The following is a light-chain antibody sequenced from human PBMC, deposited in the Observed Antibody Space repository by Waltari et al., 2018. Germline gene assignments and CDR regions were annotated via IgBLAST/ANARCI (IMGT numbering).Light chain of an antibody. CDR2: EAN. CDR1: SGNIAGNY. V-gene: IGLV6-57*02. CDR3: QSYDDNSPDWV. J-gene: IGLJ3*02. Sequence: NLKLTQPRSVSESPGKTVIISCTGSSGNIAGNYVQWYRQRPGSAPTSVIYEANQRPSRVPNRFSGSIDSASNAASLTISGLKTEDEADYYCQSYDDNSPDWVFGGGTKLTVL.